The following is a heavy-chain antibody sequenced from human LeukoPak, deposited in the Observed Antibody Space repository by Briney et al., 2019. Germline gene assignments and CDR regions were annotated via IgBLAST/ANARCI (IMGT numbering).Heavy chain of an antibody. V-gene: IGHV3-48*03. J-gene: IGHJ4*02. CDR1: GFTFSSYE. D-gene: IGHD1-26*01. Sequence: GGSLRLSCAASGFTFSSYEMNWVRQAPGKGLEWVSYISSSGSTIYYADSVKGRFTISRDNAKNSLYLQMNSLRAEDTAVYYCAREGELLVDDYWGQGTLVTVSS. CDR3: AREGELLVDDY. CDR2: ISSSGSTI.